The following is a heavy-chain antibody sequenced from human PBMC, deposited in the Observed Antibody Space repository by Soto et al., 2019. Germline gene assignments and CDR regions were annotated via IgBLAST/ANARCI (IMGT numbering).Heavy chain of an antibody. CDR3: AKRQGIGAAAKNFDF. CDR2: ISDGGKLI. V-gene: IGHV3-23*01. CDR1: GFIFSNHA. J-gene: IGHJ4*02. D-gene: IGHD6-13*01. Sequence: PGGSLRLSCAASGFIFSNHAMSWVRQVPGKGLEWVAGISDGGKLIYYADSVRGRFTMSRDNSKNMLYLQMNSVRAEDTAVYFCAKRQGIGAAAKNFDFWGQGARVTVSS.